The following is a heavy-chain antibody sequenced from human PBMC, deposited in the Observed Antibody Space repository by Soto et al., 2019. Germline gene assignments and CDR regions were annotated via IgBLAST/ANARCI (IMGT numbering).Heavy chain of an antibody. D-gene: IGHD1-26*01. V-gene: IGHV3-21*01. CDR3: ARDIVGVTRPFDY. Sequence: EVQLVESGGGLVKPGGSLRLSCAASGFTFSTFGMNWVRQAPGKGLEWVSSISSSSSYIYYADSVKGRFTISRDNAKNSLYLQMNSLRAEDTAVYYCARDIVGVTRPFDYWGQGTLVTVSS. CDR1: GFTFSTFG. CDR2: ISSSSSYI. J-gene: IGHJ4*02.